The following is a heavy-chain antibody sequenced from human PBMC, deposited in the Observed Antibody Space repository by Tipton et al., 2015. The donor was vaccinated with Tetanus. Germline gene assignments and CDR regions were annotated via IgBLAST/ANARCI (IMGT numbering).Heavy chain of an antibody. D-gene: IGHD2-15*01. Sequence: TLSLTCTVSGGSIRSSSYYWGWIRQPPGEGLEWIGTIYSGGSTYYNPSLKSRVTISVDTSKNQFSLKLSSVTAADTAVYYCARPPLGYCGGGNCFAWFDCWGQGALVTVSS. CDR1: GGSIRSSSYY. J-gene: IGHJ4*02. V-gene: IGHV4-39*01. CDR3: ARPPLGYCGGGNCFAWFDC. CDR2: IYSGGST.